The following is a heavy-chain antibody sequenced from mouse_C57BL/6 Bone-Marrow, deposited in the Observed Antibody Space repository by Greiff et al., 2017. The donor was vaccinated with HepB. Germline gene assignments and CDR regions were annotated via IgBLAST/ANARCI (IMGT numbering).Heavy chain of an antibody. D-gene: IGHD3-3*01. CDR1: GFTFSSYG. CDR3: ARPLGSAMDY. J-gene: IGHJ4*01. V-gene: IGHV5-6*01. CDR2: ISSGGSYT. Sequence: EVKVVESGGDLVKPGGSLKLSCAASGFTFSSYGMSWVRQTPDKRLEWVATISSGGSYTYYPDSVKGRFTISRDNAKNTLYLQMSSLKSEDTAMYYCARPLGSAMDYWGQGTSVTVSS.